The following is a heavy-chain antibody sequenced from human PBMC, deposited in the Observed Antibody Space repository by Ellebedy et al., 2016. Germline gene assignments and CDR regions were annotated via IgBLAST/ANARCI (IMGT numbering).Heavy chain of an antibody. V-gene: IGHV3-9*01. CDR3: AKGTMDYFYH. Sequence: SLKISXAGSGFTFNDYALHWVRQAPGKGLEWVSGISWDSAVIGYGGSVKGRFTISKDSAKNYLYLQMNSLRSEDTAFYYCAKGTMDYFYHWGQGTLVTDSS. D-gene: IGHD4/OR15-4a*01. CDR1: GFTFNDYA. J-gene: IGHJ4*02. CDR2: ISWDSAVI.